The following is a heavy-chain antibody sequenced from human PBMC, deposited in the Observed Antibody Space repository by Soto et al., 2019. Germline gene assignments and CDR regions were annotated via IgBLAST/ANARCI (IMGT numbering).Heavy chain of an antibody. CDR3: ARGCGGDCYLPLDY. CDR1: GASISSYY. J-gene: IGHJ4*02. V-gene: IGHV4-59*01. Sequence: QVQLQESGPGLVKPSETLSLTCTVSGASISSYYWSWIRQPPGKGLEWIGYIYYSGSTNYNPSLKSRVTISVDTSKSQFSLKLSSVTAADTAVYYCARGCGGDCYLPLDYWGQGTLVTVSS. D-gene: IGHD2-21*02. CDR2: IYYSGST.